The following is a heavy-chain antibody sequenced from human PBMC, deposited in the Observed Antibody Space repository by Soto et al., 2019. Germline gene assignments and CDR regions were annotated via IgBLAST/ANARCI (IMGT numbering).Heavy chain of an antibody. CDR3: AKARGGDLKAFDL. V-gene: IGHV3-21*01. CDR2: ISSSSSYI. Sequence: EVQLVESGGGLVKPGGSLRLSCAASGFTFSSYSMNWVRQAPGKGLEWVSSISSSSSYIYYADSVKGRFTISRDNANNSLSNDMNSLRVEDTALYACAKARGGDLKAFDLWGQGTMVTVSS. J-gene: IGHJ3*01. D-gene: IGHD3-10*01. CDR1: GFTFSSYS.